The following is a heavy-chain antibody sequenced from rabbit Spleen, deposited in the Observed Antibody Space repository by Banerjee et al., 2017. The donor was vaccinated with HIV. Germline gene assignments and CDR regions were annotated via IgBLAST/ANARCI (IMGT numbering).Heavy chain of an antibody. Sequence: QSLEESGGDLVKPGASLTLTCTASGFSFSSGYYMCWVRQAPGKGLEWIACIYAGSSGTTYYASWAKGRFTISKTSSTTMTLQMTSLTAADTATYFCARTFDSYWYAYNLWGQGTLVTVS. CDR2: IYAGSSGTT. CDR1: GFSFSSGYY. CDR3: ARTFDSYWYAYNL. V-gene: IGHV1S40*01. J-gene: IGHJ3*01. D-gene: IGHD6-1*01.